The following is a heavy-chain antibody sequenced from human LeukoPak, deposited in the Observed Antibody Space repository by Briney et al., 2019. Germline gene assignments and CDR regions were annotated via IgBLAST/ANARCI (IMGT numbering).Heavy chain of an antibody. CDR1: EFVFSDYY. CDR3: AREMEGDYGSGTFFDL. CDR2: ISDSGSTI. V-gene: IGHV3-11*01. Sequence: GGSLRLSCAASEFVFSDYYMSWIRQAPGKGLEWVSYISDSGSTIYYADSVKGRFTISRDNVKNSLYLQMNGLRAEDTAVYYCAREMEGDYGSGTFFDLWGQGNMITVSS. J-gene: IGHJ4*02. D-gene: IGHD3-10*01.